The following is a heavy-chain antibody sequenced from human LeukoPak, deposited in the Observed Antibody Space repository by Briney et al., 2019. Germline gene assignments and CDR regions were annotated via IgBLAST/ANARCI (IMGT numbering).Heavy chain of an antibody. V-gene: IGHV4-59*13. J-gene: IGHJ4*02. CDR3: ARDQAAKGYNYGPGLAY. Sequence: SETLSLTCTVSGGSIDRYYWSWIRQPPGKGLEWIGYIYYSGSTYYNPSFKSRVTFSVDTSKNHFSLRLTSVTAADTAVYYCARDQAAKGYNYGPGLAYWGRGILVTVSS. CDR2: IYYSGST. CDR1: GGSIDRYY. D-gene: IGHD5-18*01.